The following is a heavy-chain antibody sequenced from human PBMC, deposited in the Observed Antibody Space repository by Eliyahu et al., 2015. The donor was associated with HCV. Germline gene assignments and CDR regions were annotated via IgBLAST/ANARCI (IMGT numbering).Heavy chain of an antibody. Sequence: EVQLVESGGGLVQPGGSLKLSCAASGFXXSXSAXHWVPQPSGKGLEWVGRXRSRPKGYATTYTPSLKSRFIISRDDSKNTAYLQMNSLKTEDTAVYYCLINLVVPTAGVEGMDVWGQGTTVTVSS. CDR3: LINLVVPTAGVEGMDV. CDR2: XRSRPKGYAT. J-gene: IGHJ6*02. D-gene: IGHD2-2*01. V-gene: IGHV3-73*02. CDR1: GFXXSXSA.